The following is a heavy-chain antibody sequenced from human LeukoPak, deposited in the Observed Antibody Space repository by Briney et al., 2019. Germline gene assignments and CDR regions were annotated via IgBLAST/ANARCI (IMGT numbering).Heavy chain of an antibody. Sequence: ASVKVSCKASSYTFTSYGISWVRQAPGQGLEWMGWVSAYADNTNYVQKVQGRVTMTTDTSTNTAYMELRSLRSDDTAVYYCARDCIGCHGFDYWGQGTLVTVSS. CDR3: ARDCIGCHGFDY. CDR2: VSAYADNT. V-gene: IGHV1-18*01. CDR1: SYTFTSYG. J-gene: IGHJ4*02. D-gene: IGHD2-15*01.